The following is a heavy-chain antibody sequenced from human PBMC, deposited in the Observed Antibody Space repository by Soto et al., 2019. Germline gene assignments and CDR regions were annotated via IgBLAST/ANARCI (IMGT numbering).Heavy chain of an antibody. Sequence: TLSPTGSVAGFSISSGGYCWSWIRQTPGKGLEWIGYIYPTGKTYYNPSLENRVTISIDTSKNQFSLQLTSVTAADTAVYYCARAPPGPAPRWGVWGQGPTVTVSS. V-gene: IGHV4-30-2*01. J-gene: IGHJ6*02. CDR2: IYPTGKT. CDR3: ARAPPGPAPRWGV. D-gene: IGHD3-16*01. CDR1: GFSISSGGYC.